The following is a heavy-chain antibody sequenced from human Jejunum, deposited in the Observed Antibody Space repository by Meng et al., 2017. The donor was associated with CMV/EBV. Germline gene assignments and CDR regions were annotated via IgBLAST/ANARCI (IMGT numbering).Heavy chain of an antibody. CDR1: GGSVNNYY. CDR3: ARGPGASTREGFDY. V-gene: IGHV4-4*07. CDR2: FYSSDTY. D-gene: IGHD1-26*01. Sequence: PRESCPGLGKPSETLSLTCPVSGGSVNNYYWSRIRQSAGKGLECIGRFYSSDTYNYHPSLDSRVTMSLDTSKNQFSLSLRSVTAADTATYYCARGPGASTREGFDYWGLGTLVTVSS. J-gene: IGHJ4*02.